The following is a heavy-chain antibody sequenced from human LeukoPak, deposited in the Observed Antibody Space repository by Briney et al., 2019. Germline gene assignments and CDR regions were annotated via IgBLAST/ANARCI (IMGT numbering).Heavy chain of an antibody. J-gene: IGHJ4*02. CDR3: ASLEHWPVDY. CDR2: INPSGGST. CDR1: GYTFTNYY. Sequence: GASVKVSCKASGYTFTNYYMHWVRQAPGQGLEWMGIINPSGGSTSYAQKFQGRVTMTRDMSTSTVYMELSSLRSEDTAVYYCASLEHWPVDYWGQGTLVTVSS. V-gene: IGHV1-46*01. D-gene: IGHD1-1*01.